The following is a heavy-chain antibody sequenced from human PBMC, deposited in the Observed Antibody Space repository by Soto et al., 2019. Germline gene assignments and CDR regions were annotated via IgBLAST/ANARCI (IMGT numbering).Heavy chain of an antibody. D-gene: IGHD2-2*01. J-gene: IGHJ6*02. CDR1: GGSFSGYY. CDR3: ARGGGYCSSTSRYAPIHYYYYGMDV. Sequence: SETLSLTCAVYGGSFSGYYWSWIRQPPGKGLEWIGEINHSGSTNYNPSLKSRVTISVDTSKNQFSLKLSSVTAADTAVYYCARGGGYCSSTSRYAPIHYYYYGMDVWGQGTTVTVSS. CDR2: INHSGST. V-gene: IGHV4-34*01.